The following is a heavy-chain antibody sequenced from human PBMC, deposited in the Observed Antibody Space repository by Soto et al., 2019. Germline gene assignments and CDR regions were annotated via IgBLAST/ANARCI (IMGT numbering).Heavy chain of an antibody. CDR1: GGSISSSSYY. Sequence: PSETLSLTCTVSGGSISSSSYYWGWIRQPPGKGLEWIGSIYYSGSTYYNPSLKSRVTISVDTSKNQFSLKLSSVTAADTAVYYCAIHLRDEYSYGSALVPGIDYWGQGTLVTVSS. D-gene: IGHD5-18*01. V-gene: IGHV4-39*01. J-gene: IGHJ4*02. CDR3: AIHLRDEYSYGSALVPGIDY. CDR2: IYYSGST.